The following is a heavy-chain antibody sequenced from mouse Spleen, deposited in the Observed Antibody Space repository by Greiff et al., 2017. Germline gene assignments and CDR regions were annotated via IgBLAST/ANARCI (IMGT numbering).Heavy chain of an antibody. D-gene: IGHD4-1*01. CDR3: ARDWEGGYFDY. CDR2: INPGSGGT. V-gene: IGHV1-54*01. Sequence: VQLVESGAELVRPGTSVKVSCKASGYAFTNYLIEWVKQRPGQGLEWIGVINPGSGGTNYNEKFKGKATLTADKSSSTAYMQLSSLTSDDSAVYFCARDWEGGYFDYWGQGTTLTVSS. J-gene: IGHJ2*01. CDR1: GYAFTNYL.